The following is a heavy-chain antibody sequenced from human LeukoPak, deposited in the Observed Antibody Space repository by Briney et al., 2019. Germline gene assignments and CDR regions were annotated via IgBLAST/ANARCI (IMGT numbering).Heavy chain of an antibody. J-gene: IGHJ4*02. V-gene: IGHV4-4*07. CDR2: IFTSGST. CDR1: GGSISSFY. D-gene: IGHD6-13*01. CDR3: AREVVAAAGTYIARRYFDY. Sequence: PSETLSLTCSVSGGSISSFYWSWIRQPAGKGLEWIGRIFTSGSTNYNPSLKSRVSMSVDTSKNQFSLKLSSVTAADTAVYYCAREVVAAAGTYIARRYFDYWGQGTLVTVSS.